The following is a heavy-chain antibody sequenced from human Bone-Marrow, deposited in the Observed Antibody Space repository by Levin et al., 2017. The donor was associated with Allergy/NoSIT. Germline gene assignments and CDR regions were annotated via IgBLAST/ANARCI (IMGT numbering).Heavy chain of an antibody. J-gene: IGHJ6*02. Sequence: SETLSLTCSVSDASIGSGGYFWSWIRQHPGQGLEWIGYIYNTGSTYYNPSLNNRVTISLDTSKNQFSLKFSSVTAADTAVYYCTREGNPAMVDDYGMDVWGQGTTVTVSS. CDR3: TREGNPAMVDDYGMDV. V-gene: IGHV4-31*03. D-gene: IGHD5-18*01. CDR2: IYNTGST. CDR1: DASIGSGGYF.